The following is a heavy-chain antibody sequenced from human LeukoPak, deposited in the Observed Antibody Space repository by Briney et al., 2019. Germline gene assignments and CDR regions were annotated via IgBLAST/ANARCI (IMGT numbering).Heavy chain of an antibody. D-gene: IGHD4-23*01. CDR2: IYYSGST. CDR1: GGSISSTTYY. Sequence: SETLSLTCTVSGGSISSTTYYWGWIRQPPGKGLEWIGNIYYSGSTYYNPSLKSRVTILVDTSKNQFSLKLSSVTAADTAVYYCARRNPTVVTPRYFDYWGQGTLVTVSS. CDR3: ARRNPTVVTPRYFDY. J-gene: IGHJ4*02. V-gene: IGHV4-39*07.